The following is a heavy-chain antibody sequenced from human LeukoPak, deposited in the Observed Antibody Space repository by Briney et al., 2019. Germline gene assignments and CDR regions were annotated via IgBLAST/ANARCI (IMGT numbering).Heavy chain of an antibody. CDR3: AKSMSGYSYGTIDY. V-gene: IGHV3-23*01. Sequence: GGSLRLSCAASGFTFSMYAMSWVRQAPGKGLEWVSAISGSGASTYYADSVKGRFTISRDNSKNTLYLQMNSLRVEDTAVYYCAKSMSGYSYGTIDYWGQGTLVTVSS. CDR1: GFTFSMYA. J-gene: IGHJ4*02. D-gene: IGHD5-18*01. CDR2: ISGSGAST.